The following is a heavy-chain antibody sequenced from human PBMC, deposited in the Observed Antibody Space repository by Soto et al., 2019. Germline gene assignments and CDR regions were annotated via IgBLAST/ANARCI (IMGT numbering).Heavy chain of an antibody. J-gene: IGHJ4*02. V-gene: IGHV4-59*01. CDR1: GGSISSYY. CDR2: IYYSGST. Sequence: QVQLQESGPGLVKPSETLSLTCTVSGGSISSYYWSWIRQPPGKGLEWIGYIYYSGSTNYNPSLKGRVTISVDTSKNQFSLKLSSVTAADTAVDYCARGIVVVTSRPYYFDYWGQGTLVTVSS. CDR3: ARGIVVVTSRPYYFDY. D-gene: IGHD2-21*02.